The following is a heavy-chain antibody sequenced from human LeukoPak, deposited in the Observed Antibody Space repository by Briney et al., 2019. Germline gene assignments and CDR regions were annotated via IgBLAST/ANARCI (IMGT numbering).Heavy chain of an antibody. CDR1: GFTFSSYW. CDR2: INSDGSST. V-gene: IGHV3-74*01. CDR3: ARDRSDGYNKNDF. D-gene: IGHD5-24*01. J-gene: IGHJ4*02. Sequence: PGGSLRLSCAASGFTFSSYWMHWVRQAPGKGLVWVSRINSDGSSTVYADSVKGRFTISRDNGKNSLYLQMNSLRAEDTAVYFCARDRSDGYNKNDFWGQGTLVTVSS.